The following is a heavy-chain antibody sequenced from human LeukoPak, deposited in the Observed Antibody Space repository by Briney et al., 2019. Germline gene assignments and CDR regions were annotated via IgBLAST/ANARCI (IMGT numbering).Heavy chain of an antibody. Sequence: GESLKISCKGSGYSFTSYWIGWVRQMPGKGLEWMGIIYPGDSDTRYSLSFQGQVTISADKSISTAYLQWSSLKASDTAMYYCARKPGYYYDSSGYQGYMDVWGKGTTVTVSS. CDR1: GYSFTSYW. V-gene: IGHV5-51*01. CDR2: IYPGDSDT. J-gene: IGHJ6*03. CDR3: ARKPGYYYDSSGYQGYMDV. D-gene: IGHD3-22*01.